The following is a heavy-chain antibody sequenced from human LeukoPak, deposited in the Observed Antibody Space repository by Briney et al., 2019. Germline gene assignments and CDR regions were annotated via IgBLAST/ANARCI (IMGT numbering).Heavy chain of an antibody. D-gene: IGHD2-21*02. Sequence: GESLQISCKGSGYSFTSYWIGWVRQMPGKGLGWMGIIYPGDSDTRYSPSFQGQVTISADKSISTAYLQWSSLKASDTAMYYCARQNAHTCGGDCYAIDYWGQGTLVTVSS. J-gene: IGHJ4*02. CDR1: GYSFTSYW. CDR2: IYPGDSDT. V-gene: IGHV5-51*01. CDR3: ARQNAHTCGGDCYAIDY.